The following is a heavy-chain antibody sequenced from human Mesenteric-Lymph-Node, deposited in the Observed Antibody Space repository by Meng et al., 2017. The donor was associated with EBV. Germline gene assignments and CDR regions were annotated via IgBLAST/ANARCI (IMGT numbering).Heavy chain of an antibody. Sequence: SAPRPAKPHTTPPLPCTLLDSPSSLGAMGLGVIRQPPGKALEWLALIYWDDDKRYSPSLKSRLTVTTDTSKSQVVLTMSNMDPVDTATYYCAHLRGSSSPALDYWGQGTLVTVSS. J-gene: IGHJ4*02. CDR3: AHLRGSSSPALDY. CDR1: DSPSSLGAMG. CDR2: IYWDDDK. V-gene: IGHV2-5*02. D-gene: IGHD6-13*01.